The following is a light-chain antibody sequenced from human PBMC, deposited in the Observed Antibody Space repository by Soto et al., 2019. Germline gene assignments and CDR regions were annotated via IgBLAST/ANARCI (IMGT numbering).Light chain of an antibody. Sequence: DIQMTQSPSSLSASVGDRVTITCRSSQTISTFLHWFQQKPGKAPNLLIYDASSLQSGVPSRFSGSGSGTDFTLTISSLQPEDFGTYYCQQSYSTPRTFGQGTKVEIK. CDR1: QTISTF. CDR2: DAS. J-gene: IGKJ1*01. CDR3: QQSYSTPRT. V-gene: IGKV1-39*01.